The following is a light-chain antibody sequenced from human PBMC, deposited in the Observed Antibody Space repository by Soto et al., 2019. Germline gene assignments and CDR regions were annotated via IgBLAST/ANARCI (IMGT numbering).Light chain of an antibody. V-gene: IGKV1-9*01. CDR2: ASS. CDR3: QQLNSYPRT. Sequence: IQLNQPQSSLSASVGDRVTITCRASQGISSYLAWYQQKPGKAPKLLIYASSTLQSGVPSRFSGSGSGTDFTITISSLQPEDFATYYCQQLNSYPRTFGQGTKLEIK. J-gene: IGKJ2*01. CDR1: QGISSY.